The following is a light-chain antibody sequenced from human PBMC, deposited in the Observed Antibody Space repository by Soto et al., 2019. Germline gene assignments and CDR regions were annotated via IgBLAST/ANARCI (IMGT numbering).Light chain of an antibody. CDR1: SSDVGGYNY. Sequence: QSALTQPASVSGSPGQSITISCNGTSSDVGGYNYVSWYQQHPGKAPRLLIYEVSNRPSEISNRFSGSKSGSTATLTISGLRPEDEADYYCSSSTSSSTLVVFGGGTNLTVL. CDR2: EVS. J-gene: IGLJ2*01. CDR3: SSSTSSSTLVV. V-gene: IGLV2-14*01.